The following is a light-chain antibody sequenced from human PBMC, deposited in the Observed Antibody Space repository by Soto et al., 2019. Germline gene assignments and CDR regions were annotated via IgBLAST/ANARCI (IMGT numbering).Light chain of an antibody. Sequence: QSALTQPASVSGSPGQSITISCTGTSRDVGGYNYVSWYQQHPGKAPKLMTYDVRNRPSGVSNRFSGSKSVNTTSLTISGLQAEDEADYYCSSYTTISTYVFGTGTKVTVL. CDR2: DVR. V-gene: IGLV2-14*01. J-gene: IGLJ1*01. CDR3: SSYTTISTYV. CDR1: SRDVGGYNY.